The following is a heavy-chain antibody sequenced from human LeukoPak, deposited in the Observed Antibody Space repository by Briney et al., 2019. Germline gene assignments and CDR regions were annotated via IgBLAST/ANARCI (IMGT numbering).Heavy chain of an antibody. CDR2: ISYDGSNK. J-gene: IGHJ4*02. V-gene: IGHV3-30*18. Sequence: GGSLRLSCAASGFTFSSYGMHWVRQAPGKGLEWVAVISYDGSNKYYADSVKGRFTISRDNSKNTLYLQMNSLRAEDTAVYYCAKQGGYDYLVFLDYWGQGTLVTVSS. CDR3: AKQGGYDYLVFLDY. CDR1: GFTFSSYG. D-gene: IGHD5-12*01.